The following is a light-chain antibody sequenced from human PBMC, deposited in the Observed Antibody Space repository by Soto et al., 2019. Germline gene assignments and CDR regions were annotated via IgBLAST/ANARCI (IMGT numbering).Light chain of an antibody. Sequence: EIVLTQSPGTLSLSPGDRATLSCEASQSFTSNYLAWYQQKPGQAPRLLIFGASIRATGIPDRFIGSGSGTDFTLTISRLEPEDFAVYYCQHYVTSLTTFGQGTKVDIK. J-gene: IGKJ1*01. CDR2: GAS. V-gene: IGKV3-20*01. CDR1: QSFTSNY. CDR3: QHYVTSLTT.